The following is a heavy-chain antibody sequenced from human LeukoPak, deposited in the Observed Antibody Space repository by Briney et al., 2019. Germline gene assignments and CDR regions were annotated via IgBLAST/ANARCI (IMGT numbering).Heavy chain of an antibody. Sequence: GGSLRLSCAASGFTFSSYWMSWVRRAAGKGLEWVANIKEDGSYKSYFASVKGPFTISRDNAKNSLYLQMNSLRAEDTAVYYCARDRSGYYSDYWGQGTLVTVSS. D-gene: IGHD3-22*01. J-gene: IGHJ4*02. CDR1: GFTFSSYW. V-gene: IGHV3-7*01. CDR3: ARDRSGYYSDY. CDR2: IKEDGSYK.